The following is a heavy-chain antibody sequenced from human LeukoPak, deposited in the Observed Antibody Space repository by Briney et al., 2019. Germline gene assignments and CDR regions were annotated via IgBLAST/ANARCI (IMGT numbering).Heavy chain of an antibody. CDR2: IYPGDSDT. V-gene: IGHV5-51*01. CDR1: GYNFASYW. D-gene: IGHD5-18*01. Sequence: PGESLKISCKGSGYNFASYWIGWVRQMPGKGLEWMGIIYPGDSDTRSSPSFQGQVTISVDKSVNTAYLQWSSLKASDTAMYYCARTPGYSFYFDYWGLGTPVTVSS. J-gene: IGHJ4*02. CDR3: ARTPGYSFYFDY.